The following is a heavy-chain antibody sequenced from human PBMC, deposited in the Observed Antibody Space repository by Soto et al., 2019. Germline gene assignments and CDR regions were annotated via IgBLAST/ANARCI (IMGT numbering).Heavy chain of an antibody. CDR1: GFTFSSYW. Sequence: GGSLRLSCAASGFTFSSYWMSWVRQAPGKGLEWVTNIKQDGSEKNYVDSVKGRFTISRDNAKNSLYLQMNSLRAEDTAVYYSAREGVRGAVACMDDWGQGSRVTVFS. V-gene: IGHV3-7*01. J-gene: IGHJ4*02. CDR3: AREGVRGAVACMDD. D-gene: IGHD6-19*01. CDR2: IKQDGSEK.